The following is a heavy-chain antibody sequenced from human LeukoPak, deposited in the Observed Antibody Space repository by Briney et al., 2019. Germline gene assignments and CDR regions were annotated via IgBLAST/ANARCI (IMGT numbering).Heavy chain of an antibody. CDR2: INPNSGGT. D-gene: IGHD3-10*01. V-gene: IGHV1-2*04. CDR1: GYTFTGYY. J-gene: IGHJ5*02. Sequence: ASVKVSCKDSGYTFTGYYMHWARQAPGQGLEWMGWINPNSGGTNYAQKFQGWVTMTRDTSISTAYMELSRLRSDDTAVYYCARGVRITMVRGVIRNWFDPWGQGTLVTVSS. CDR3: ARGVRITMVRGVIRNWFDP.